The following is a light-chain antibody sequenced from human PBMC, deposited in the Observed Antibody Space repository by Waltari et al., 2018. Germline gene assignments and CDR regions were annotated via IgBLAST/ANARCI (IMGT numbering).Light chain of an antibody. Sequence: DIQMTQSPSSLSASVGDTVSITCRASQSISTYLNWYQKKPGKAPERLIYGASKLQSGVPPRFSGSGSGAEFTLTINSLQPEDFATYYCQHSYNTPRTFGQGTKVEIK. CDR3: QHSYNTPRT. CDR2: GAS. J-gene: IGKJ1*01. CDR1: QSISTY. V-gene: IGKV1-39*01.